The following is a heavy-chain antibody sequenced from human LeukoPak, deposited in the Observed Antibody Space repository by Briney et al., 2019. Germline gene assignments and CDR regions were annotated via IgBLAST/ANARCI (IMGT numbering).Heavy chain of an antibody. V-gene: IGHV3-23*01. CDR3: AKDLFMTNGVFDAFDI. D-gene: IGHD3-10*01. J-gene: IGHJ3*02. CDR2: VGGGRSDT. CDR1: GFTIYNIA. Sequence: GGYLRFYCAASGFTIYNIAMNRVGQAPGQGLEWISHVGGGRSDTYYTDSVKGRFTSSRDDSKNTMYLQMNNLKAEDTDVYYCAKDLFMTNGVFDAFDIWGQGAMVTVSS.